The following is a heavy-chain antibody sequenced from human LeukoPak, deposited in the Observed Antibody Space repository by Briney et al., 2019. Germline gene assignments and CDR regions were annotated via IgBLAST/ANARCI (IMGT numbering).Heavy chain of an antibody. D-gene: IGHD2-21*01. Sequence: SVKVSCKASGGTFSSYAISWVRQAPGQGLEGMGGIIPIFGTANYAQKFQGRVTITADESTSTAYMELSSLRSEDTAVYYCATNLAYCGGDCYRPIDYWGQGTLVTVSS. J-gene: IGHJ4*02. CDR2: IIPIFGTA. CDR1: GGTFSSYA. V-gene: IGHV1-69*01. CDR3: ATNLAYCGGDCYRPIDY.